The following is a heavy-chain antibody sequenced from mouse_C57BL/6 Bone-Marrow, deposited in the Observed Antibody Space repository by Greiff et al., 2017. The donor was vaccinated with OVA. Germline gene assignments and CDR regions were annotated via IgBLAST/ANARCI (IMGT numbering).Heavy chain of an antibody. Sequence: VQLQQSGAELVRPGASVKLSCKASGYTFTDYYINWVKQRPGQGLEWIARIYPGSGNTYYNEKFKGKATLTAEKSSSTAYMQLSSLTSEDSAVYFCARDGYGGSYHWYFDVWGTGTTVTVSS. V-gene: IGHV1-76*01. CDR3: ARDGYGGSYHWYFDV. CDR1: GYTFTDYY. CDR2: IYPGSGNT. D-gene: IGHD1-1*01. J-gene: IGHJ1*03.